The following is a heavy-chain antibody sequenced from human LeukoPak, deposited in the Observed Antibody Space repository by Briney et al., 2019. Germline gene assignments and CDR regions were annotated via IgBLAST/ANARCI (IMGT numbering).Heavy chain of an antibody. CDR3: ARCRLVIMGPNYYYYYMDV. V-gene: IGHV1-69*05. CDR1: GGTFSSYT. D-gene: IGHD3-9*01. CDR2: IIPIFGTA. J-gene: IGHJ6*03. Sequence: ASVKVSCKASGGTFSSYTISWVRQAPGQGLEWMGGIIPIFGTANYAQKFQGRVTITTDESTNTAYMELSSLRSENTAVYYCARCRLVIMGPNYYYYYMDVWGKGTTVTVSS.